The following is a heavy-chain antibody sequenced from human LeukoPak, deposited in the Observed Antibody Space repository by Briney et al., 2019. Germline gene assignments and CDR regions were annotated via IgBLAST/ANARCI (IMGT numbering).Heavy chain of an antibody. D-gene: IGHD3-16*01. J-gene: IGHJ4*02. Sequence: QPGGSLRLSCAASGFTSSNYWMSWVRQAPGKGLEWVANIKQDGSERNYVDSVKGRFTISRDNAKNSLYLQMNSLRAEDTAVYYCARDSPFGQYWGQGTLVTVSS. V-gene: IGHV3-7*03. CDR3: ARDSPFGQY. CDR1: GFTSSNYW. CDR2: IKQDGSER.